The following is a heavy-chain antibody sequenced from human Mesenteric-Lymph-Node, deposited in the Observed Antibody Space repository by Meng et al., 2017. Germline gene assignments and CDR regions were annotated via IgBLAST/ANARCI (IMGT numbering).Heavy chain of an antibody. CDR1: GFSLSTSGMC. CDR2: IDWDDDK. CDR3: ARDKAARPYYYYGMDV. Sequence: SGPTLVKPTQTLTLTCTFSGFSLSTSGMCVSWIRQPPGKALEWLALIDWDDDKYYSTSLKTRLTISKDTSKNQVVLTMTNMDPVDTATYYCARDKAARPYYYYGMDVWGQGTTVTVSS. J-gene: IGHJ6*02. D-gene: IGHD6-6*01. V-gene: IGHV2-70*01.